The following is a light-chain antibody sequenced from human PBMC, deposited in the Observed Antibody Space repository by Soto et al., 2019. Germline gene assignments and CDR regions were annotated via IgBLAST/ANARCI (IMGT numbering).Light chain of an antibody. CDR3: SSYTSSSTLGV. CDR2: DVS. Sequence: QSALTQPASVSGSPGQSITISCTGTSSDVGGYNYVSWYQQHPGKAPKLMIYDVSNRPSGVSNRFSGSKSGNTASLTISGLQAEDEADYYCSSYTSSSTLGVXXGGTKXTVL. V-gene: IGLV2-14*01. J-gene: IGLJ2*01. CDR1: SSDVGGYNY.